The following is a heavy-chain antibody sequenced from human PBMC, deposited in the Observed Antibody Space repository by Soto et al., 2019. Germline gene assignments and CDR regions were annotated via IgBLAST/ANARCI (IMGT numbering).Heavy chain of an antibody. J-gene: IGHJ4*02. D-gene: IGHD6-13*01. V-gene: IGHV3-23*01. CDR2: ISGSGGST. Sequence: EVQLLESGGGLVQPGGSLRLSCVASGFTFSNYAVTWVRQAPGKGLEWVSTISGSGGSTYYADSVKGRFTISRDNSKNTLYLQMNSLRAEDTAVYYCAKDQGRSWYEIDYWGQGTLVTVSS. CDR1: GFTFSNYA. CDR3: AKDQGRSWYEIDY.